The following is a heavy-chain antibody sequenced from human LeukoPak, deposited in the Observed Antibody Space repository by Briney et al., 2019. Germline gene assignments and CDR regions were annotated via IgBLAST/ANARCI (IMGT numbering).Heavy chain of an antibody. D-gene: IGHD3-22*01. CDR3: ARDYYDSSGYYFGGSGYFDL. CDR2: IYYSGST. J-gene: IGHJ2*01. Sequence: SETLSLTCTVSGGSISSHYWSWIRQPPGKGLEWIGYIYYSGSTNYNPSLKSRVTISVDTSKNQFSLKLSSVTAADTAVYYCARDYYDSSGYYFGGSGYFDLWGRGTLVTVSS. V-gene: IGHV4-59*11. CDR1: GGSISSHY.